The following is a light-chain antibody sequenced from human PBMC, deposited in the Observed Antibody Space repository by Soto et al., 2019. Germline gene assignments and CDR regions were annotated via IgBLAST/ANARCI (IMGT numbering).Light chain of an antibody. CDR1: QSVISHY. J-gene: IGKJ2*01. CDR3: QQFSLPYT. V-gene: IGKV3-20*01. Sequence: EIVLTQSPGTLSLSPGERATLSCRASQSVISHYLAWYQQKPGQAPRLLIYGASSRATGIPDRFSGSGSGTDFTLTISRLEPEDFALYYCQQFSLPYTFGQGTKLQI. CDR2: GAS.